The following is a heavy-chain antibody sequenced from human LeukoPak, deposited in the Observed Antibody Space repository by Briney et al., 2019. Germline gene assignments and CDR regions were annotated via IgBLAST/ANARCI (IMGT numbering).Heavy chain of an antibody. CDR1: GGSISGYY. V-gene: IGHV4-4*07. D-gene: IGHD3-3*01. CDR3: ARDLSLRFLEWSYYMDV. Sequence: SETLSLTCSVSGGSISGYYWTWIRQPAGKGLEWIGRVYTSGSTHYNPSLKTRLTMSVDTSKNHFSLKLSSVTAADTAVYFCARDLSLRFLEWSYYMDVWAKGNTVTVSS. CDR2: VYTSGST. J-gene: IGHJ6*03.